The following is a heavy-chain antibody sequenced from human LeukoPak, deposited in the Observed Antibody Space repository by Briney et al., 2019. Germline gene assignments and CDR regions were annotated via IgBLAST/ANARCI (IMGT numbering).Heavy chain of an antibody. CDR1: GGSISSGNYY. CDR3: ARAPLWFGELSFDY. V-gene: IGHV4-61*02. D-gene: IGHD3-10*01. Sequence: SETLSLTCTVSGGSISSGNYYWSWIRQPAGKGLEWIGRIYASGSTKYNPPLKSRVTISVDTSKNQFSLKLSSVTAADTAVYYCARAPLWFGELSFDYWGQGTLVTVSS. CDR2: IYASGST. J-gene: IGHJ4*02.